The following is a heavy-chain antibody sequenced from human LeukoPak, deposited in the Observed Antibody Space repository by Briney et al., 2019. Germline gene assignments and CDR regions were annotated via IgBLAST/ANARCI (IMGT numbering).Heavy chain of an antibody. Sequence: PGGSLRLSCAASGFTFSSYWMHWVRQAPGKGLVWVSRITSDGSSTSYADSVKGRFTISRDNAENTLYLQMNSLRAEDTAVYYCARGPPDFWSGYSLDYWGQGTLVTVSS. CDR1: GFTFSSYW. CDR3: ARGPPDFWSGYSLDY. J-gene: IGHJ4*02. V-gene: IGHV3-74*01. CDR2: ITSDGSST. D-gene: IGHD3-3*01.